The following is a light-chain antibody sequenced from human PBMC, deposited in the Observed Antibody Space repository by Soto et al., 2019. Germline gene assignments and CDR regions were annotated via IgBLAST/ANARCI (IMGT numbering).Light chain of an antibody. V-gene: IGKV1-5*01. Sequence: DIQMTQSPSTLAASVGDTVTMTCRSSSKWLAWYQKKPGKAPNLLIYDVSNLERGVPPRFSGSTSGAESTLTITGRQPDDLGTYYCQHTPDFTFGEGTKVEIK. CDR2: DVS. J-gene: IGKJ2*01. CDR1: SSSKW. CDR3: QHTPDFT.